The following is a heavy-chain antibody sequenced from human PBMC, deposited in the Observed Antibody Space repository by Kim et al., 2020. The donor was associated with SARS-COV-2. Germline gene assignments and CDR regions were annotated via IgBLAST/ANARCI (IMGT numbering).Heavy chain of an antibody. CDR3: ARDRAIQLWVWYFDL. CDR1: GFTFSDYY. V-gene: IGHV3-11*01. CDR2: ISSSGSTI. Sequence: GGSLRLSCAASGFTFSDYYMSWIRQAPGKGLEWVSYISSSGSTIYYADSVKGRFTISRDNAKNSLYLQMNSLRAEDTAVYYCARDRAIQLWVWYFDLWGRGTLVTVSS. D-gene: IGHD5-18*01. J-gene: IGHJ2*01.